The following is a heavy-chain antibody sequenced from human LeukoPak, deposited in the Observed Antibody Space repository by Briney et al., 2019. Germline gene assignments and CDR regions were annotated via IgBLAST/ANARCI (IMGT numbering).Heavy chain of an antibody. D-gene: IGHD2-2*01. Sequence: PGGSLRLSCAASGFNFSSYAMSWVRQAPGKGLEWVSAISGSGGSTYYADSVKGRFTISRDNSKNTLYLQMNSLGAEDTAVYYCAKAYHCSSTSCYALDYWGQGTLVTVSS. CDR1: GFNFSSYA. CDR2: ISGSGGST. J-gene: IGHJ4*02. CDR3: AKAYHCSSTSCYALDY. V-gene: IGHV3-23*01.